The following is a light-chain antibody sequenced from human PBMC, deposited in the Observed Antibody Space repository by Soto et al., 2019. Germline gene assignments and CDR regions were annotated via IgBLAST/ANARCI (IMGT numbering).Light chain of an antibody. CDR1: QSVSSN. Sequence: EIWMTQSPATLSGTPGERSTLSWRASQSVSSNLAWYQQQPGQAPRLLLYDASNRAAGIPARFSGSGSGTDFTLTISSVEPQDFAVYYCQQRSNWPTITFGHGTRLEIK. CDR3: QQRSNWPTIT. J-gene: IGKJ5*01. CDR2: DAS. V-gene: IGKV3-11*01.